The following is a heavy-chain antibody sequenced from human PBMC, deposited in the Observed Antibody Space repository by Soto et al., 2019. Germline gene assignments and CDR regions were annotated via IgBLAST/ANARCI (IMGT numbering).Heavy chain of an antibody. Sequence: ASVKVSCKASGYTFTSYDINWVRQATGQGLEWMGWMNPNSGNTGCAQKFQGRVTMTRDTSTSTVYMELSSLRSEDTAVYYCAVGRYCSSTSCPDYYYYGMDVWGQGTTVTVSS. J-gene: IGHJ6*02. CDR3: AVGRYCSSTSCPDYYYYGMDV. V-gene: IGHV1-8*01. CDR2: MNPNSGNT. D-gene: IGHD2-2*01. CDR1: GYTFTSYD.